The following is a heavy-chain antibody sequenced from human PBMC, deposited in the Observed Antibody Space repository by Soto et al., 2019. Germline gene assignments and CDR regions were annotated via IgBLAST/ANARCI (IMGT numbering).Heavy chain of an antibody. CDR2: IIPVFGTT. D-gene: IGHD6-19*01. CDR1: GGTFKNNG. J-gene: IGHJ4*02. Sequence: SVKVSCKAPGGTFKNNGISWVRQAPGQGLEWMGGIIPVFGTTNYAQKFQGRLTITADDFTSTVYMELSRLRYEDTAVYYCARENGVAVEKILYYFDYWCPGTLVSVS. V-gene: IGHV1-69*13. CDR3: ARENGVAVEKILYYFDY.